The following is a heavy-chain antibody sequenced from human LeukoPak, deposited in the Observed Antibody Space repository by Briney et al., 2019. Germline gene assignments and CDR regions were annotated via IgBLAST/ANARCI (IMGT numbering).Heavy chain of an antibody. CDR1: GFSVSSTY. D-gene: IGHD4-17*01. Sequence: PGGSLRLSCAASGFSVSSTYMTWVRQAPGKGLEWVSVLYSGGSTNYADSVKGRFTISRDNSKNTLYLQMNSLRAEDTAVYYCARDIKDGDSHWGQGTLVTVSS. CDR2: LYSGGST. J-gene: IGHJ4*02. CDR3: ARDIKDGDSH. V-gene: IGHV3-53*01.